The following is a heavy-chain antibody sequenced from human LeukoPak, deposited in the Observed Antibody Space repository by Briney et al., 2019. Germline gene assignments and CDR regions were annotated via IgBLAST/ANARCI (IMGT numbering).Heavy chain of an antibody. CDR3: ARAAASGNYFDY. V-gene: IGHV4-4*07. J-gene: IGHJ4*02. CDR2: IYTSVST. D-gene: IGHD6-13*01. CDR1: GCSISQYY. Sequence: SETLSLTCTLSGCSISQYYWSWIRQPAGKGLEWIGRIYTSVSTNYTPSLKSRVTMSVDTSKNQFSLQLSSVTAADTAVYFCARAAASGNYFDYWGRGTLVTVSS.